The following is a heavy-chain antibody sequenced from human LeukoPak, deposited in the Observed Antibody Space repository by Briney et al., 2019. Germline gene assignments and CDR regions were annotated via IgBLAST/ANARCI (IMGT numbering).Heavy chain of an antibody. D-gene: IGHD6-19*01. CDR2: INPSGGST. CDR1: GYTFTSYY. V-gene: IGHV1-46*01. J-gene: IGHJ4*02. CDR3: ARANDSSGWLPSVDY. Sequence: ASVKVSCKASGYTFTSYYMHWVRQAPGQGLERMGIINPSGGSTSYAQKFQGRVTMTRDTSTSTVYKELSSLRSEDTAVYYCARANDSSGWLPSVDYWGQGTLVTVSS.